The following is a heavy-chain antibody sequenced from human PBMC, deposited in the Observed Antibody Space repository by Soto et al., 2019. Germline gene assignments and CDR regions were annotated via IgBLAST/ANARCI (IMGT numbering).Heavy chain of an antibody. Sequence: GGSLRLSCAASGFTFSNSDMNCVRQAPGKGLEWVSGVSWNGSRTHYADSVKGRFIISRDNSRNFLYQQMNSLRPEDMAVYYCVRNPPPPNCTHGVCYIRVFDYWGVCTLVTDS. D-gene: IGHD2-8*01. CDR1: GFTFSNSD. CDR2: VSWNGSRT. V-gene: IGHV3-35*01. J-gene: IGHJ4*01. CDR3: VRNPPPPNCTHGVCYIRVFDY.